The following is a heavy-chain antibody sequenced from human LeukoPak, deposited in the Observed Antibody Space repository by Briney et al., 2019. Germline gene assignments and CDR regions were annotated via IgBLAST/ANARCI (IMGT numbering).Heavy chain of an antibody. CDR1: GFTFSGSA. CDR3: TRRYGVDTAMDFDY. Sequence: GGSQKLSCAASGFTFSGSAMHWVRQASGKGLEWVGRIRSKANSYATAYAASVKGRFTISRDDSKNTAYLQMNSLKTEDTAVYYCTRRYGVDTAMDFDYWGQGTLVTVSS. D-gene: IGHD5-18*01. CDR2: IRSKANSYAT. V-gene: IGHV3-73*01. J-gene: IGHJ4*02.